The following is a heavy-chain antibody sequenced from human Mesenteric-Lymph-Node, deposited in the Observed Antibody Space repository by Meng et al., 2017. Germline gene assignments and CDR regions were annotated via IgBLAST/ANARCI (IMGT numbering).Heavy chain of an antibody. V-gene: IGHV3-21*01. Sequence: GGSLRLSCAASGFTFSDSSMNWVRQAPGKGLEWVSSISSTSTYIYYAASVMGRFTISRDNAKNSLYLQMNSLRAEDTAVYYCARARGEEAYCSGASCYGSPSYYYYYGMDVWGQGTTVTVSS. CDR1: GFTFSDSS. D-gene: IGHD2-2*01. CDR3: ARARGEEAYCSGASCYGSPSYYYYYGMDV. CDR2: ISSTSTYI. J-gene: IGHJ6*02.